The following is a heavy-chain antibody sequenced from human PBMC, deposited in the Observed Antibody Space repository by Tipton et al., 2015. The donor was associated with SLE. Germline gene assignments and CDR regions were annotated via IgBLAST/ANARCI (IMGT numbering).Heavy chain of an antibody. Sequence: SLRLSCAASGFTFTSFAMNWVRQAPGKGLEWVPSISGSGSGRYYADSVKGRFTISRDNAKNSLYLQMNSLRAEDTAVYYCARTGYTFWNGSFDSWGQGTLVTVSS. V-gene: IGHV3-21*04. CDR2: ISGSGSGR. CDR1: GFTFTSFA. D-gene: IGHD3-3*01. CDR3: ARTGYTFWNGSFDS. J-gene: IGHJ4*02.